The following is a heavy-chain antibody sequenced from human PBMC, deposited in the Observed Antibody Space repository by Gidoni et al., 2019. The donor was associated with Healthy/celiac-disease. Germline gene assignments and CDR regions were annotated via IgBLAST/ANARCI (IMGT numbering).Heavy chain of an antibody. J-gene: IGHJ5*02. D-gene: IGHD2-2*01. CDR2: IRSKAKSYAT. V-gene: IGHV3-73*02. CDR1: GVTVSGSD. CDR3: TRHYDCSSTSCKNWFDP. Sequence: EVQLVESGGGLVQPGGSLKLSCAASGVTVSGSDMHWVRQASGKGLEWVGRIRSKAKSYATAYAASVKGRFTISRDDSKNTAYLQMNSLKTEDTAVYYCTRHYDCSSTSCKNWFDPWGQGTLVTVSS.